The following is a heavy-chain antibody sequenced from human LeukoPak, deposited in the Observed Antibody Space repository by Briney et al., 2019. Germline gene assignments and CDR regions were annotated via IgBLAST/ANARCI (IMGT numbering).Heavy chain of an antibody. Sequence: SETLSLTCTVSGGSISSGSYYRSWIRQPAGKGLEWIGRIYTSGSTNYNPSLKSRVTISVDTSKNQFSLKLSSVTAADTAVYYCASTGIAAAGSDYWGQGTLVTVSS. D-gene: IGHD6-13*01. J-gene: IGHJ4*02. V-gene: IGHV4-61*02. CDR1: GGSISSGSYY. CDR2: IYTSGST. CDR3: ASTGIAAAGSDY.